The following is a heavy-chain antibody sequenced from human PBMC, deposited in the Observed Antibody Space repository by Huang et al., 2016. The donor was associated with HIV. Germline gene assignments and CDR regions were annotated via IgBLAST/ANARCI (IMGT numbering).Heavy chain of an antibody. J-gene: IGHJ3*01. CDR1: GYDFGSYG. CDR2: IGSDSRDT. Sequence: QVQLVQSGGEVMQPGASVRVSCKASGYDFGSYGMSWVRQAPGQGVEWLGWIGSDSRDTSSAQKFQGRVTMPTDTSTTTTYMELRSLRSDDTAMYYCARDPYYSNRWKRNDASFLWGQGTMITVSS. D-gene: IGHD4-4*01. CDR3: ARDPYYSNRWKRNDASFL. V-gene: IGHV1-18*01.